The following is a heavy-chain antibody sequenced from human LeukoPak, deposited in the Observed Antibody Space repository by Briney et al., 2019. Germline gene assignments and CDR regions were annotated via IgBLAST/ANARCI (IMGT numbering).Heavy chain of an antibody. CDR1: GFTFSGYA. CDR2: LSGSGGST. Sequence: GGSLRLSCAASGFTFSGYAMSWVRQAPGKGLEWVSALSGSGGSTYYADSVKGRFTISRDNSKNTLYLQMNSLRAEDTAVYYCAKTTAGYSSGWVDYWGQGTLVTVSS. CDR3: AKTTAGYSSGWVDY. D-gene: IGHD6-19*01. J-gene: IGHJ4*02. V-gene: IGHV3-23*01.